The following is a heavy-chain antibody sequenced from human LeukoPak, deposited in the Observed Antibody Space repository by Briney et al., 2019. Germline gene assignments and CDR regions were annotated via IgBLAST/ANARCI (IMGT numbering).Heavy chain of an antibody. D-gene: IGHD6-13*01. Sequence: PSETLSLTCTVSGYSISSGYYWGWIRQPPGKGLEWIGTIYHRGNTYYNPSLKSRVPMSVDTSKNQFSLKLTSVTAADTAVYYCATLSHMPTAGTTWGGYFDYWGQGTLVTVSS. CDR2: IYHRGNT. J-gene: IGHJ4*02. CDR1: GYSISSGYY. CDR3: ATLSHMPTAGTTWGGYFDY. V-gene: IGHV4-38-2*02.